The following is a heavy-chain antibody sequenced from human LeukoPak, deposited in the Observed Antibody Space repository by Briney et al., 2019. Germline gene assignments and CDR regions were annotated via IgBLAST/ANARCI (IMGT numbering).Heavy chain of an antibody. D-gene: IGHD5-18*01. J-gene: IGHJ3*02. CDR3: ARGIYTYGYIRAFDI. CDR2: FIPIFGTA. V-gene: IGHV1-69*13. Sequence: SVEVSCKASGYTFTGYYMHWVRQVLGQGLEWMGTFIPIFGTANYAQKFQGRVTSTADESTSTAYMELSSLRSEDTAVYYCARGIYTYGYIRAFDIWGQGTVVTVSS. CDR1: GYTFTGYY.